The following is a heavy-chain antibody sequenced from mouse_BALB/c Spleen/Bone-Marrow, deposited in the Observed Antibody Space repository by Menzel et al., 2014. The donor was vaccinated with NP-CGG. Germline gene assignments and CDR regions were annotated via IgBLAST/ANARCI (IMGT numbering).Heavy chain of an antibody. J-gene: IGHJ4*01. V-gene: IGHV1S41*01. CDR3: ERSYYGRAMDY. CDR2: IAPGSGST. Sequence: DLVKPGAAVKLSCKASGYTFTSYWINWIKQRPGQGLEWIGRIAPGSGSTYYDEMFKGKATLTVDTSSSTAYIQLSSLSSEDSAVYFWERSYYGRAMDYWGQGTSVTVSS. D-gene: IGHD1-1*01. CDR1: GYTFTSYW.